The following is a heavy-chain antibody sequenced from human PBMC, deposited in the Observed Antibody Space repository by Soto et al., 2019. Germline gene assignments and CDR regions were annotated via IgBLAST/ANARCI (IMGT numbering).Heavy chain of an antibody. V-gene: IGHV4-59*01. CDR2: LYNSGST. D-gene: IGHD3-22*01. J-gene: IGHJ2*01. CDR3: ARESTSYYYDSSAYNAYWYFDL. Sequence: QVQLQESGPGLVKPSETLSLTCTVSGGSISSYYWSWIRQPPGKGLEWIGYLYNSGSTNYNPSLKSRVTISLDTSKNQFSLKLSSVTAADTAVYYCARESTSYYYDSSAYNAYWYFDLWGRGTQVTVSS. CDR1: GGSISSYY.